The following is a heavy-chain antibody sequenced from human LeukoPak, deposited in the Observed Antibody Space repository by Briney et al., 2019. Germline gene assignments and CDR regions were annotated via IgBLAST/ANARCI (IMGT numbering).Heavy chain of an antibody. Sequence: ASVKVSCKASGYTFTGYYMHWVRQAPGQGLEWMGWINPNSGGTNYAQKFQGRVTMTRDTSIGTAYMELSRLRSDDTAVYYCARVYSLYVAGTGYWGQGTLVTVSS. J-gene: IGHJ4*02. V-gene: IGHV1-2*02. CDR1: GYTFTGYY. CDR3: ARVYSLYVAGTGY. CDR2: INPNSGGT. D-gene: IGHD6-19*01.